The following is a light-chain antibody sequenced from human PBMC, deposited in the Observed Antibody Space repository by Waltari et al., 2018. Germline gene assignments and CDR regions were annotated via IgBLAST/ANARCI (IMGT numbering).Light chain of an antibody. CDR2: KAS. Sequence: IQLTQSPSSLSASVGDRVTITCRASQSISSWLAWYQQKPGKAPKLLIYKASSLESGVPSRFSGSGSGTEFTLTISSLQPDDFATYYCQQYNSQYTFGQGTKLEIK. V-gene: IGKV1-5*03. CDR3: QQYNSQYT. J-gene: IGKJ2*01. CDR1: QSISSW.